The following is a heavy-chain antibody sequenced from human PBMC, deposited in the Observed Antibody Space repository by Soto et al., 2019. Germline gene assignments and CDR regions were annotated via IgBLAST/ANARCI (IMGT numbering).Heavy chain of an antibody. V-gene: IGHV2-5*02. CDR2: IYWDDDK. Sequence: GSGPTLVNPTQTLTLTCTFSGFSLSTSGVGVGWIRQPPGKALEWLALIYWDDDKRYSPSLKSRLTITKDTAKNQVVLTMTNMDPADTAPYYCAHRLAWRAPLDYSGHGTLFTVSS. CDR3: AHRLAWRAPLDY. J-gene: IGHJ4*01. CDR1: GFSLSTSGVG.